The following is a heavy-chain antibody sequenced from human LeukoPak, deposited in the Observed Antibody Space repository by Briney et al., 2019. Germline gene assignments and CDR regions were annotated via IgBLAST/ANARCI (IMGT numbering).Heavy chain of an antibody. D-gene: IGHD2-15*01. CDR3: ARVTGYCSGGSCYLTPLFDY. CDR2: ISAYNGNT. CDR1: GYTFTSYG. V-gene: IGHV1-18*01. J-gene: IGHJ4*02. Sequence: GASVKASCKASGYTFTSYGISWVRQAPGQGLEWMGWISAYNGNTNYAQKLRGRVTMTTDTSTSTAYMELRSLRSDDTAVYYCARVTGYCSGGSCYLTPLFDYWGQGTLVTVSS.